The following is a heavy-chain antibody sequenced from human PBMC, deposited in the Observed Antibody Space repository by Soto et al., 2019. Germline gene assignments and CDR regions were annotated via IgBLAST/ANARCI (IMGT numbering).Heavy chain of an antibody. CDR1: GFTFSSYA. V-gene: IGHV3-30-3*01. Sequence: QVQLVESGGGVVQPGRSLRLSCAASGFTFSSYAMHWVRQAPGKGLEWVAVISYDGSNKYYADSVKGRFTISRDNSKNTLYLQMNSLRAEDTAVYYCARRIAARPNYYFGMDVWGQGTTVTVSS. J-gene: IGHJ6*02. CDR2: ISYDGSNK. CDR3: ARRIAARPNYYFGMDV. D-gene: IGHD6-6*01.